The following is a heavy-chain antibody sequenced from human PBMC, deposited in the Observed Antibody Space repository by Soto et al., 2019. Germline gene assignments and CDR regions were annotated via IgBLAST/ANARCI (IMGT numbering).Heavy chain of an antibody. V-gene: IGHV4-59*01. CDR1: GGSIYSYY. Sequence: SETLSLTCTVSGGSIYSYYWSWIRQPPGKGLEWIGSIYYSGGTNYNPSLKSRVTISIDTSKNQFSLRLSSVTAADTAVYYCARALVFSWSGIYYFDYWGQGALVTVSS. D-gene: IGHD3-3*01. J-gene: IGHJ4*02. CDR2: IYYSGGT. CDR3: ARALVFSWSGIYYFDY.